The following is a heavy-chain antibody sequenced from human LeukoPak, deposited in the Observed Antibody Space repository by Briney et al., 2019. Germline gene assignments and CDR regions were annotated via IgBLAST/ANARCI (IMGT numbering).Heavy chain of an antibody. D-gene: IGHD6-19*01. CDR3: ARGKYSSGWYGDCDY. J-gene: IGHJ4*02. CDR1: GYTFTGYY. V-gene: IGHV1-2*05. CDR2: INPNSGCT. Sequence: GASVKVSCKASGYTFTGYYLHWVRQAPGQGLEWMGRINPNSGCTNYAYKFQGRGTMTRDTSISTAYMELSRLRSDGTGVYYCARGKYSSGWYGDCDYWGQGTLVTVSS.